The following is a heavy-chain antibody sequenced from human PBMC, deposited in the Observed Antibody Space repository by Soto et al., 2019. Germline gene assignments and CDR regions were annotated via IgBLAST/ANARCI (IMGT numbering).Heavy chain of an antibody. CDR1: GYTFTSYG. CDR2: ISAYNGNT. D-gene: IGHD3-3*01. Sequence: ASVKVSCKASGYTFTSYGISWVRQAPGQGLEWMGWISAYNGNTNYAQKLQGRVTMTTDTSTSTAYMELRSLRSDDTAVYYCARELAAHYDFWSGYYYYYGMDVWGQGTTVTVSS. V-gene: IGHV1-18*01. CDR3: ARELAAHYDFWSGYYYYYGMDV. J-gene: IGHJ6*02.